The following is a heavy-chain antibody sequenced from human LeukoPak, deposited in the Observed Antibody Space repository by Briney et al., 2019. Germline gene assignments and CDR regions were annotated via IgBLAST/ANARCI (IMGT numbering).Heavy chain of an antibody. V-gene: IGHV5-51*01. J-gene: IGHJ3*02. D-gene: IGHD3-10*01. CDR2: IYPGDSET. Sequence: GESLKISCKGSGYSFTSYWIAWVRQMPGKGLEWMGIIYPGDSETRYSPSFQGQVTISADKSISTAYLQWSSLKASDTAIYYCARRGYYYGSGSYYIDAFDIWGQGTMVTVSS. CDR3: ARRGYYYGSGSYYIDAFDI. CDR1: GYSFTSYW.